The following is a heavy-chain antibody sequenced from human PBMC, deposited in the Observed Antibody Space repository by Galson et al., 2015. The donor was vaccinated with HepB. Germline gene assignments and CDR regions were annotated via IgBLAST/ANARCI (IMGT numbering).Heavy chain of an antibody. V-gene: IGHV3-15*01. J-gene: IGHJ4*02. CDR2: IKSKTDGGTT. Sequence: SLRLSCAASGFTFSNAWMSWVRQAPGKGLEWVGRIKSKTDGGTTDYAAPVKGRFTISRDDSKNTLYLQMNSLKTEDTAVYYCTTDYWRGYYDILTGYYPFDYWGQGTLVTVSS. D-gene: IGHD3-9*01. CDR1: GFTFSNAW. CDR3: TTDYWRGYYDILTGYYPFDY.